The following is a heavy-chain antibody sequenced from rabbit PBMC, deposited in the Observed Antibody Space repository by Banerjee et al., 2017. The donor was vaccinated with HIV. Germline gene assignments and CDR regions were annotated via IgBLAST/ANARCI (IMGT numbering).Heavy chain of an antibody. D-gene: IGHD4-1*01. CDR1: GFTLSSYW. J-gene: IGHJ4*01. Sequence: QEQLVESGGGLVQPEGSLTLTCTASGFTLSSYWMCWVRQAPGKGLEWIGCINSSSRNVVYASWATGRFTISKTSSTTVTLQMTSLTAADTATYFCARDLAGVIGWNFNLWGPGTLVTVS. CDR3: ARDLAGVIGWNFNL. CDR2: INSSSRNV. V-gene: IGHV1S45*01.